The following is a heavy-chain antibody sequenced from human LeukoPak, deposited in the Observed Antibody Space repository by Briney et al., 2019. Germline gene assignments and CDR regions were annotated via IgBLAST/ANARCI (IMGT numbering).Heavy chain of an antibody. CDR3: TRDFVVVPAAIDLFDY. V-gene: IGHV3-49*04. CDR2: IRSKAYGGTT. J-gene: IGHJ4*02. D-gene: IGHD2-2*01. CDR1: GFTFGDYA. Sequence: GGSLRLSCTASGFTFGDYAMSWVRQAPGKGVEWVGFIRSKAYGGTTEYAASVKGRFTISRDDSKSIAYLQMNSLKTEDTAVYYCTRDFVVVPAAIDLFDYWGQGTLVTVSS.